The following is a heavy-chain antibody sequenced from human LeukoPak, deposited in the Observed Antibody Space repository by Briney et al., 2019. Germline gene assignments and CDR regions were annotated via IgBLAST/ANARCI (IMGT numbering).Heavy chain of an antibody. V-gene: IGHV4-59*11. J-gene: IGHJ4*02. CDR1: GGSISSHY. D-gene: IGHD4-23*01. CDR3: AKEGNDYGANSIDY. Sequence: SETLSLTCTVSGGSISSHYWAWLRQPPGKGLEWIGWMFFTGDTNFNPSLKSRVTISVDHSKSHFSLKLTSVTAADTAVYYCAKEGNDYGANSIDYWGQGTLVTVSS. CDR2: MFFTGDT.